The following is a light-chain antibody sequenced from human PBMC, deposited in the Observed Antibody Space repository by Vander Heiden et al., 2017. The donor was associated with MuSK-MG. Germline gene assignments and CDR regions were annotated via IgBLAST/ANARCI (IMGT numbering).Light chain of an antibody. CDR2: GAS. V-gene: IGKV3-20*01. J-gene: IGKJ4*01. CDR1: QSVSSSY. CDR3: QLYSGSPLT. Sequence: EIVLTHSPGTLSLSPGERATLSCRASQSVSSSYLAWYQQKPGQAPMLLIYGASSRATRIPDRFSGSGSGTDFTLTISSLEPEDFTVYYCQLYSGSPLTFRGGTKVEIK.